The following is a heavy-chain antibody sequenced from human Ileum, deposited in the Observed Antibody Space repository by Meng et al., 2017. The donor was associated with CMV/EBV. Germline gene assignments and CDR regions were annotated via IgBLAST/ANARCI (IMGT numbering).Heavy chain of an antibody. D-gene: IGHD3-22*01. CDR1: GGSISSYY. V-gene: IGHV4-59*01. Sequence: SETLSLTCTVSGGSISSYYWSWIRQPPGKGLEWIGYIYYSGSTNYNPSLKSRVTISVDTSKNQFSLKLSSVTAAATAVYYCARDSYDSSGYYYDSWGQGTLVTVSS. CDR2: IYYSGST. J-gene: IGHJ5*01. CDR3: ARDSYDSSGYYYDS.